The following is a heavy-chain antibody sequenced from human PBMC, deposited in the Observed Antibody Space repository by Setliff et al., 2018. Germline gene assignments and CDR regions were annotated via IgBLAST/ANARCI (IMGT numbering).Heavy chain of an antibody. CDR3: ARMSGFQYIDV. D-gene: IGHD3-3*01. J-gene: IGHJ6*03. Sequence: SETLSLTCTVSGASLNSGTYYWGWIRQPPGKGLEWIGRIYYRGDTYYSPSLRSRLTISVDTSKNQFSLSLTSVTAEDTAVYYCARMSGFQYIDVWDKGTTVTVSS. CDR2: IYYRGDT. V-gene: IGHV4-39*07. CDR1: GASLNSGTYY.